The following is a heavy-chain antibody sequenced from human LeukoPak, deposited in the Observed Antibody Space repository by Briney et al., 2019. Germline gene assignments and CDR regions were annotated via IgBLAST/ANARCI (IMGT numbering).Heavy chain of an antibody. CDR1: GYTFTSYY. CDR2: INPSGGST. CDR3: ARDHSRYYYDSSGYHPNKPYYFPVYYFDY. Sequence: ASVKVSCKASGYTFTSYYMHWVRQAPGQGLEWMGIINPSGGSTSYAQKFQGRVTMTRDTSRSTVYMELSSLRSEDTAVYYCARDHSRYYYDSSGYHPNKPYYFPVYYFDYWGQGTLVTVSS. D-gene: IGHD3-22*01. V-gene: IGHV1-46*01. J-gene: IGHJ4*02.